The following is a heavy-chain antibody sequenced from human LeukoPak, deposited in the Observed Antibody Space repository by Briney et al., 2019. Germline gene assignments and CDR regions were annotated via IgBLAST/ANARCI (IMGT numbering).Heavy chain of an antibody. Sequence: ASVKVSCKVSGYTFTDYYMHWVRQAPGQGLEWMGWINPKSGGTNYAQQFQGRVTMTRDTSISTAYMELSNLRSDDTAVYYCARANFLYCSSTTCLFDYWGQGTLVTVSS. CDR3: ARANFLYCSSTTCLFDY. CDR2: INPKSGGT. V-gene: IGHV1-2*02. J-gene: IGHJ4*02. CDR1: GYTFTDYY. D-gene: IGHD2-2*01.